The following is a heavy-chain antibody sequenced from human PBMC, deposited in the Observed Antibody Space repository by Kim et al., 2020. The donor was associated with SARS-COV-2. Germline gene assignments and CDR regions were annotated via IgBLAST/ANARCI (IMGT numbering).Heavy chain of an antibody. CDR2: GGST. CDR3: AKSDFDP. Sequence: GGSTYSADSGKGRFTSPRDNYQTTLYLQMNTLRAEDTAVYYCAKSDFDPWGQGTLVTVSS. V-gene: IGHV3-23*01. J-gene: IGHJ5*02.